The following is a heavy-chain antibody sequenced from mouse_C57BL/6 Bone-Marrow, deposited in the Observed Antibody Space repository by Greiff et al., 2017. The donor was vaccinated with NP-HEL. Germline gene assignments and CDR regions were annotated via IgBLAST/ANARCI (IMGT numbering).Heavy chain of an antibody. CDR1: GFTFSDYG. D-gene: IGHD3-2*02. J-gene: IGHJ3*01. CDR3: ARGQLRLQAWFAY. V-gene: IGHV5-17*01. Sequence: EVQRVESGGGLVKPGGSLKLSCAASGFTFSDYGMHWVRQAPEKGLEWVAYISSGSSTIYYADTVKGRFIISRDNAKNTLFLQMTSLRSEDTAMYYCARGQLRLQAWFAYWGQGTLVTVSA. CDR2: ISSGSSTI.